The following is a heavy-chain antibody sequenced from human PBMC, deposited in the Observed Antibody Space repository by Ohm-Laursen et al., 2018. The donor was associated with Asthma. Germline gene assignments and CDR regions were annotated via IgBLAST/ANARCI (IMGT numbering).Heavy chain of an antibody. V-gene: IGHV4-34*01. CDR1: GGSFSGYY. D-gene: IGHD1-26*01. Sequence: SETLSLTCSVYGGSFSGYYWSWIRPPPGKGLEWIGEINHSGSTNYNPSLKSRVTISVDTSKNQFSRKLSSVTAADTAVYYCARRPWELNPWGQGTLVTVSS. CDR3: ARRPWELNP. J-gene: IGHJ5*02. CDR2: INHSGST.